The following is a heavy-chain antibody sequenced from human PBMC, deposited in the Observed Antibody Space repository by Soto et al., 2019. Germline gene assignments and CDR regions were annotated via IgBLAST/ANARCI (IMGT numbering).Heavy chain of an antibody. Sequence: EVQLVESGGDSVQPGGSLRLSCAASGFPFSSYWMHWVRHTPVKGLEWVSRISGAGTTIYYADSVTGRFTVSRDNAKNTLSLQMSGLGAEDTAVYYCAREYYGLWTGYYNDHWGQGTLVSVSS. D-gene: IGHD3-3*01. J-gene: IGHJ4*02. CDR1: GFPFSSYW. V-gene: IGHV3-74*01. CDR2: ISGAGTTI. CDR3: AREYYGLWTGYYNDH.